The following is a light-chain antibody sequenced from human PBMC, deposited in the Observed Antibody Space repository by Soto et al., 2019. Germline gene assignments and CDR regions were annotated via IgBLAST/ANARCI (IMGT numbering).Light chain of an antibody. CDR3: QSYESSLSISV. CDR1: SSNIGAGYD. Sequence: QSVLTQPPSVSGAPGQRVSISCTGTSSNIGAGYDVHWYQHLPGTAPKLLIFGDINRPSGVPDRFSGSKSGTSASLAITGLQAEDEADYYCQSYESSLSISVFGGGTKLTVL. V-gene: IGLV1-40*01. CDR2: GDI. J-gene: IGLJ2*01.